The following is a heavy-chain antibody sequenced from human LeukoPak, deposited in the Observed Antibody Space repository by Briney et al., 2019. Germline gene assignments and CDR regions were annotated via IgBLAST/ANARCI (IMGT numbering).Heavy chain of an antibody. Sequence: SETLSLTCTVSGGSISSYYWSWIRQPAGKGLEWIGRVYISGSTNYXXSLKXXVTMSVDTSKNQFSLKLSSVTAADTAVYYCAXXGPYDSGSFYFDYWGQGTLVTVSS. V-gene: IGHV4-4*07. J-gene: IGHJ4*02. CDR1: GGSISSYY. D-gene: IGHD1-26*01. CDR2: VYISGST. CDR3: AXXGPYDSGSFYFDY.